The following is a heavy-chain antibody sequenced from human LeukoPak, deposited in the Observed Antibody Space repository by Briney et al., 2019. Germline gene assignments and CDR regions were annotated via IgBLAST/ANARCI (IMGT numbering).Heavy chain of an antibody. CDR3: ARDPSPPWVHWVYFDY. CDR1: GYTFTSCY. J-gene: IGHJ4*02. Sequence: AAVNVSFKSSGYTFTSCYMHWVRQAPGQGLEWMGIINPSGGSTSYAQKFQGRVTMTRDTSTSTVYMELSSLRSEDTAVYYCARDPSPPWVHWVYFDYWGQGTLVTVSS. D-gene: IGHD7-27*01. CDR2: INPSGGST. V-gene: IGHV1-46*01.